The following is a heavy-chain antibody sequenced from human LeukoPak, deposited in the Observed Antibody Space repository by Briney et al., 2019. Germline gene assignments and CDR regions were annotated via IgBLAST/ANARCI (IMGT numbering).Heavy chain of an antibody. V-gene: IGHV4-30-2*01. Sequence: SETLSLTCAVSGDSISSGDYSWSWIRQPSGKGLEWIGYIFHSGHSFYNPSLKSRITISVDKSKNQFSLRLTSATAADTAVYYCARELWFVNAPGSWFDPWGQGTLVTVSS. CDR3: ARELWFVNAPGSWFDP. CDR1: GDSISSGDYS. CDR2: IFHSGHS. J-gene: IGHJ5*02. D-gene: IGHD3-10*01.